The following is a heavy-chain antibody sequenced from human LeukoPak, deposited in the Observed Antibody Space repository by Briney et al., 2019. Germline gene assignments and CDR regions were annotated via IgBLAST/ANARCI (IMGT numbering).Heavy chain of an antibody. CDR1: GGSISSGDYY. CDR2: IYYSGST. V-gene: IGHV4-30-4*01. CDR3: ARTYYYDSSGYCPYYFDY. Sequence: SETLSLTCTVSGGSISSGDYYWSWIRQPPGKGLEWIGYIYYSGSTYYNPSLKSRVAISVDTSKNQFSLKLSSVTAADTAVYYCARTYYYDSSGYCPYYFDYWGQGTLVTVSS. D-gene: IGHD3-22*01. J-gene: IGHJ4*02.